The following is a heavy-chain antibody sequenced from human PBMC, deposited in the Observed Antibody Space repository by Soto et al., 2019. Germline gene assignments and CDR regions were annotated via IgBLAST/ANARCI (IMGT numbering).Heavy chain of an antibody. CDR3: ARDSPGYGDYVLFDY. V-gene: IGHV6-1*01. D-gene: IGHD4-17*01. CDR1: GDSVSSNSAA. CDR2: TYYRSKWYN. J-gene: IGHJ4*02. Sequence: SQTLSLTCAISGDSVSSNSAAWNWIRQSPSRGLEWLGRTYYRSKWYNDYAVSVKSRITINPDTSKNQFSLQLNSVTPEDIALFFFARDSPGYGDYVLFDYWGQGTLVTVSS.